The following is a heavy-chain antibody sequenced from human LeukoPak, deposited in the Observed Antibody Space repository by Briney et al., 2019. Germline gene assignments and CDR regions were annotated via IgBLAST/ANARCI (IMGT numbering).Heavy chain of an antibody. CDR1: GGSISSGDYY. D-gene: IGHD6-19*01. V-gene: IGHV4-61*02. J-gene: IGHJ5*02. Sequence: PSETLSLTCTVSGGSISSGDYYWSWIRQPAGKGLEWIGRIYTSGSTTYNPSLKSRVTISGDTSKNQLSLKLSSVTAADTAVYYCAREGDSSGWYWFDPWGQGTLVTVSS. CDR3: AREGDSSGWYWFDP. CDR2: IYTSGST.